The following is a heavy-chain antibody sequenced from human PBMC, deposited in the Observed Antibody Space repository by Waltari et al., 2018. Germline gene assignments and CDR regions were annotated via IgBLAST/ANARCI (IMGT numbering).Heavy chain of an antibody. CDR3: ARARGIAAQTNWFDP. CDR2: IIPIFGTA. D-gene: IGHD6-13*01. CDR1: GGTFSSHA. Sequence: QVQLVQSGAEVKKPGSSVKVSCTASGGTFSSHAISWVPPAPGKGLEWMGGIIPIFGTANYAQKFQGRVTITTDESTSTAYMELSSLRSEDTAVYYCARARGIAAQTNWFDPWGQGTLVTVSS. V-gene: IGHV1-69*05. J-gene: IGHJ5*02.